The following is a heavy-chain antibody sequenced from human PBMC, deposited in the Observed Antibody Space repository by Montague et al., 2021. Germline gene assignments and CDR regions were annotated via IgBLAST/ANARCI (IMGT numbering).Heavy chain of an antibody. CDR3: ASDRGPFDY. D-gene: IGHD3-10*01. V-gene: IGHV4-34*01. J-gene: IGHJ4*02. CDR2: ST. Sequence: STNYNPSLKSRVTMSVDKSKNQFSLKLRSVTAADTAVYYCASDRGPFDYWGQGTVVTV.